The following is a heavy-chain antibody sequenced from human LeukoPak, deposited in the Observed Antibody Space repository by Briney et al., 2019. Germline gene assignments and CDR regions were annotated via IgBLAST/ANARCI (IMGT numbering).Heavy chain of an antibody. CDR1: GYTFTSYD. V-gene: IGHV1-18*01. J-gene: IGHJ4*02. CDR3: ARAYRIFGVVIIPHPFDY. CDR2: ISAYNGNT. D-gene: IGHD3-3*02. Sequence: ASVKVSCKASGYTFTSYDINWVRQATGQGLEWMGWISAYNGNTNYAQKLQGRVTMTTDTSTSTAYMELRSLRSDDTAVYYCARAYRIFGVVIIPHPFDYWGQGTLVTVSS.